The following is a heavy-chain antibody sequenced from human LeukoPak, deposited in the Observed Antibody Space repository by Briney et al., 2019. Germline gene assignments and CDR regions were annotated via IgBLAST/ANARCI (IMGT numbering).Heavy chain of an antibody. Sequence: HTGRSLRLSCAASGFTFSSYAMHWVRQAPGKGLEWVAVISYDGSNKYYADSVKGRFTISRDNSKNTLYLQMNSLRAEDTAVYYCARDHTMVPDYYYYYMDVWGKGTTVTVSS. CDR1: GFTFSSYA. V-gene: IGHV3-30*04. CDR2: ISYDGSNK. CDR3: ARDHTMVPDYYYYYMDV. D-gene: IGHD3-10*01. J-gene: IGHJ6*03.